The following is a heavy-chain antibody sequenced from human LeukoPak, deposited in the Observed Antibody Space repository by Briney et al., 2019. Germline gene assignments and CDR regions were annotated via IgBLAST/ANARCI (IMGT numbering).Heavy chain of an antibody. V-gene: IGHV3-30*18. Sequence: RSLRVSCAASGFTFTSFGIHWVRQAPGKGLEWVAVISYDGSNKYYADSVKGRFTIARDNSKNTLYLQMNSLRAEDTAVYYCAKDQNWIISRGYQLLYGGRGTLVTVSS. D-gene: IGHD3-22*01. CDR2: ISYDGSNK. CDR1: GFTFTSFG. CDR3: AKDQNWIISRGYQLLY. J-gene: IGHJ4*02.